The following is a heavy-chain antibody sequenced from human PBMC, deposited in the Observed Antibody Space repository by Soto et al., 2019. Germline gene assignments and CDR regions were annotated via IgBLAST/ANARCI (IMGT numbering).Heavy chain of an antibody. CDR2: IYTSGST. J-gene: IGHJ4*02. D-gene: IGHD3-10*01. CDR1: GGSISSYY. CDR3: ARGHTRRMTLGRGAAIMGKQLDS. V-gene: IGHV4-4*07. Sequence: SQTLSLTCTVSGGSISSYYWSWIRQPAGKGLEWIGRIYTSGSTNYNPSLKSRVTMSVDTSKNQFSLKLSSVTAADTAVYYCARGHTRRMTLGRGAAIMGKQLDSWGQGILVTVSS.